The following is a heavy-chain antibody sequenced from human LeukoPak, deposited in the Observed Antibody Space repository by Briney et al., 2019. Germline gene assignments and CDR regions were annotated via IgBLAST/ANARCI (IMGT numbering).Heavy chain of an antibody. CDR1: GLTFSGYD. CDR2: ISSSSSTI. Sequence: GGSLRLSCAASGLTFSGYDMHWVRQAPGKGLEWVSYISSSSSTIYYAASAKGRFTISRDNVKNSLYLQMNSLTAEDTAMYYCARDVGYRSWFDPWGQGTLVTVSS. V-gene: IGHV3-48*01. D-gene: IGHD5-18*01. CDR3: ARDVGYRSWFDP. J-gene: IGHJ5*02.